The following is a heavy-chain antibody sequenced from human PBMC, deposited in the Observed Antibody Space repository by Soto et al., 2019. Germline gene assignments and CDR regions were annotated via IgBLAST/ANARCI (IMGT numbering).Heavy chain of an antibody. Sequence: GESLKISCKGSGYSFTSYWIGWVRQMPGKGLEWMGIIYPGDSDTRYSPSFQGQVTISADKSISTAYLQWSSLKASDTAMYYCARHNSPPLDAETGGYYYYYGMDVWGQGTTVTVSS. D-gene: IGHD1-1*01. J-gene: IGHJ6*02. CDR2: IYPGDSDT. V-gene: IGHV5-51*01. CDR1: GYSFTSYW. CDR3: ARHNSPPLDAETGGYYYYYGMDV.